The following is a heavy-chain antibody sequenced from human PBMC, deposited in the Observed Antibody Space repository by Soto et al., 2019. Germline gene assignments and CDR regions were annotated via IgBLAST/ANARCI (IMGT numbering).Heavy chain of an antibody. Sequence: PSETLSLTCTVSGGSISSYYWSWIRQPPGKGLEWIGYIYYSGSTNYNPSLKSRVTISVDTSKNQFSLKLSSVTAADTAVYYCARDRGAAGRPHRYFDYWGQGTPVTVSS. V-gene: IGHV4-59*01. CDR3: ARDRGAAGRPHRYFDY. CDR2: IYYSGST. D-gene: IGHD6-19*01. CDR1: GGSISSYY. J-gene: IGHJ4*02.